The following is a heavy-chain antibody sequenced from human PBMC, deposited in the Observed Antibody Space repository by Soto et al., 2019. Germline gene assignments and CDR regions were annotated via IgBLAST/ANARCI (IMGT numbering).Heavy chain of an antibody. Sequence: QITLKESGPTLMKPTQTLTLTCTFSGFSLSTSGVSVGWIRQPPGKALEWLALIYWDDDKRYSPSLKSRLNXTXXXSXXQVVLTMTNIDPVDTATYYCAHSNGGDGYNYCFDYWGQGTLVTVSS. V-gene: IGHV2-5*02. D-gene: IGHD5-12*01. CDR1: GFSLSTSGVS. CDR3: AHSNGGDGYNYCFDY. J-gene: IGHJ4*02. CDR2: IYWDDDK.